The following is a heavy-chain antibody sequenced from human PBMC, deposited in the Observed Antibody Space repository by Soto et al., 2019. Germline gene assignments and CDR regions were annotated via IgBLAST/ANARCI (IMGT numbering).Heavy chain of an antibody. Sequence: ASVKVSCKASGYTFTSYSMHWVHQAPGERLEWMGWINAGNGNTKDSQKFQGRVTITRVTSASTAYMELSSLRSEDTAVYYCARDVEMATIRYYFDYWGQGTLVTVSS. D-gene: IGHD5-12*01. CDR1: GYTFTSYS. V-gene: IGHV1-3*01. CDR3: ARDVEMATIRYYFDY. CDR2: INAGNGNT. J-gene: IGHJ4*02.